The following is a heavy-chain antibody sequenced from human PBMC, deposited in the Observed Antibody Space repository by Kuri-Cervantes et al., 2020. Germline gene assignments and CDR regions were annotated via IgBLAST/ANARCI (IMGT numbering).Heavy chain of an antibody. CDR3: ARGRLALRQGPPDY. V-gene: IGHV4-39*07. D-gene: IGHD3-16*01. CDR2: INHSGST. Sequence: SETLSLTCTVSGGSISSGGYYWSWIRQHPGKGLEWIGEINHSGSTNYNPSLKSRVTISVDTSKNQFSLKLSSVTAADTAVYYCARGRLALRQGPPDYWGQGTLVTVSS. CDR1: GGSISSGGYY. J-gene: IGHJ4*02.